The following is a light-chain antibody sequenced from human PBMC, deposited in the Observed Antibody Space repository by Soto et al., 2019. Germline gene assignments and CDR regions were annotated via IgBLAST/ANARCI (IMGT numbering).Light chain of an antibody. J-gene: IGLJ2*01. CDR1: SSDVGAYNY. CDR2: DVS. Sequence: QSALTQPASVSGSPGQSITISCTGTSSDVGAYNYVSWYQQHPGKAPKLMIYDVSNRPSGVSNRFSGSESGNTASLTISGLQADDEADYYCCSYTTSSTRVFGGGTKLTVL. CDR3: CSYTTSSTRV. V-gene: IGLV2-14*03.